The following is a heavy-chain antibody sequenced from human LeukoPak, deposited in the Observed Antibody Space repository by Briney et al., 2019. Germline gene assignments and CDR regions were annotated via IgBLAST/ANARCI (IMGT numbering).Heavy chain of an antibody. V-gene: IGHV1-46*01. J-gene: IGHJ4*02. CDR1: GYTFTSYY. Sequence: ASVKVSCKASGYTFTSYYMHWVRQAPGQGLEWMGGIIPIFGTANYAQKFQGRVTMTRDMSTSTVYMELSSLRSGDTAVYYCARDLSIAAAEGYFDYWGQGTLVTVSS. D-gene: IGHD6-13*01. CDR2: IIPIFGTA. CDR3: ARDLSIAAAEGYFDY.